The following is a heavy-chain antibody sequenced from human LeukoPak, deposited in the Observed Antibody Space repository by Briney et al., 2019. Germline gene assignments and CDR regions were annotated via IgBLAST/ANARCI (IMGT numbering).Heavy chain of an antibody. V-gene: IGHV4-38-2*02. CDR2: IYHSGST. CDR1: GGSISSGYY. J-gene: IGHJ4*02. Sequence: SETLSLTCTVSGGSISSGYYWGWIRQPPGKGLEWIGSIYHSGSTYYNPSLKSRVTISVDTSKNQFSLKLSSVTAADTAVYYCARSIVVVVAAPYFDYWGQGTLVTVSS. CDR3: ARSIVVVVAAPYFDY. D-gene: IGHD2-15*01.